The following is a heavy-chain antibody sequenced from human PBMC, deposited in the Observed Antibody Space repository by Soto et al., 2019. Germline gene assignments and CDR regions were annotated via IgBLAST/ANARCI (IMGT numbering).Heavy chain of an antibody. V-gene: IGHV3-64*01. CDR3: ARYVLRYFDWLLYMLYNWFDP. CDR2: ISSNGGST. CDR1: GFTFSSYA. D-gene: IGHD3-9*01. Sequence: EVQLVESGGGLVQPGGSLRLSCAASGFTFSSYAMHWVRQAPGKGLEYVSAISSNGGSTYYANSVKGRFTISRDNSKNTLYLQMGSRRAEDMAVYYCARYVLRYFDWLLYMLYNWFDPWGQGTLVTVSS. J-gene: IGHJ5*02.